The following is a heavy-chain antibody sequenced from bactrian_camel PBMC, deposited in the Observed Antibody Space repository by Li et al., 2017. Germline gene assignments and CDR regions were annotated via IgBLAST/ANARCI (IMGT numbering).Heavy chain of an antibody. CDR1: GFIFSLCA. J-gene: IGHJ4*01. V-gene: IGHV3S53*01. D-gene: IGHD3*01. CDR2: VGTDGTT. Sequence: HVQLVESGGGSVQAGGSVTLSCVSSGFIFSLCAMGWYRQAPGKERELVGSVGTDGTTTYADSMKGRVTISQDNAKRTMYLHMNSLKSEDTAVYSCAPHGRSYVDIKCRARLGQGTQVTVS.